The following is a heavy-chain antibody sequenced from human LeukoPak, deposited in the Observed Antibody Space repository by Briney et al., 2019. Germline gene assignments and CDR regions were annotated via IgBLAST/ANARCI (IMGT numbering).Heavy chain of an antibody. D-gene: IGHD6-13*01. Sequence: GRSLRLSCAASGLTFSSYGMHWVRQAPGKGLEWVAVIWYDGSNKYYADSVKGRFTISRDNSKNTLYLQMNSLRAEDTAVYYCARDRSSGGIAFNWFDPWGQGTLVTVSS. V-gene: IGHV3-33*01. CDR1: GLTFSSYG. J-gene: IGHJ5*02. CDR2: IWYDGSNK. CDR3: ARDRSSGGIAFNWFDP.